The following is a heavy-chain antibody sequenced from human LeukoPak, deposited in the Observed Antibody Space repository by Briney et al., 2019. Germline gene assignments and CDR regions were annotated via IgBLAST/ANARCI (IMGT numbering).Heavy chain of an antibody. V-gene: IGHV1-2*02. Sequence: ASVKVSCKASGYTFTGYYMHWVRQAPGQGLEWMGWINPNSGGTNYAQKFQGRVTMTRDTSISTAYMELSRLRSDDTAVYYCARGSVLMVYANYYYYMDVWGKGTTVIVSS. J-gene: IGHJ6*03. CDR1: GYTFTGYY. CDR2: INPNSGGT. D-gene: IGHD2-8*01. CDR3: ARGSVLMVYANYYYYMDV.